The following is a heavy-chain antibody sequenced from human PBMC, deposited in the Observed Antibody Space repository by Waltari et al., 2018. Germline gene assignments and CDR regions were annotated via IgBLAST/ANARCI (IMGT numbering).Heavy chain of an antibody. Sequence: QLQLQESGPGLVKPSETLSLTCTVSGGSISSSSYYWGWIRQPPGKGLEWIGSIYYSGSTYYNPSLKSRVTISVDTSKNQFSLKLSSVTAADTAVYYCARRRAAAGLYNWFDPWGQGTLVTVSS. J-gene: IGHJ5*02. CDR1: GGSISSSSYY. CDR3: ARRRAAAGLYNWFDP. D-gene: IGHD6-13*01. V-gene: IGHV4-39*07. CDR2: IYYSGST.